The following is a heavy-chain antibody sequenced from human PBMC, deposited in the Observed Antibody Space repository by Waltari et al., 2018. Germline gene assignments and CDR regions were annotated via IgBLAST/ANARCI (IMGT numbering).Heavy chain of an antibody. CDR2: IYTSGST. J-gene: IGHJ4*02. V-gene: IGHV4-4*07. CDR1: GGSIRSYY. CDR3: AREGVVVPAAIRYFDY. Sequence: QVQLQASGPGLVKPSETLSLTCTVSGGSIRSYYWSWIPQPAGKGLEWIGRIYTSGSTNYNPSLKSRVTMSVDTSKNQFSLKLSSVTAADTAVYYCAREGVVVPAAIRYFDYWGQGTLVTVSS. D-gene: IGHD2-2*02.